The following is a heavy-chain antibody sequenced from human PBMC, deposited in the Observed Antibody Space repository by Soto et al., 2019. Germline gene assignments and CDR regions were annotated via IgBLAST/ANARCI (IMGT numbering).Heavy chain of an antibody. D-gene: IGHD3-22*01. J-gene: IGHJ4*02. CDR2: IVVGSGNT. CDR3: AADPPYYYDSSGYYGY. CDR1: GFTFTSSA. V-gene: IGHV1-58*01. Sequence: ASVKVSCKASGFTFTSSAVQWVRQARGQRLEWIGWIVVGSGNTNYAQKFQERVTITRDMSTSTAYMELSSLRSEDTAVYYCAADPPYYYDSSGYYGYWGQGTLVTVSS.